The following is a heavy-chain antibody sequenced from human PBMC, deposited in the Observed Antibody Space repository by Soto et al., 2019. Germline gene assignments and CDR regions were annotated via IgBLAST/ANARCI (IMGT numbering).Heavy chain of an antibody. V-gene: IGHV4-59*08. J-gene: IGHJ5*02. D-gene: IGHD4-17*01. CDR1: GDSISSYY. Sequence: SETLSLTCIISGDSISSYYWSWIRQPPGKGLEWIGYIYYSGSTNYNPSLKSRVTISVDTSKNQFSLKLSSVTAADTAVYYCARLFVDYGEGFDPWGQGTLVTVSS. CDR2: IYYSGST. CDR3: ARLFVDYGEGFDP.